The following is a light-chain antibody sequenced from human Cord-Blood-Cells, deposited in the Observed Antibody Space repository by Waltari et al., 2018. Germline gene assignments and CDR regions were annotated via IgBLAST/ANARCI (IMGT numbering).Light chain of an antibody. CDR2: DAS. Sequence: DIQMTQSPSSLSASVGDRVTITCQAIQDISNYLNWYQQKPGKAPKLLIYDASNLETGVPSRFSGSGSGTDFTFTISSLQPEDIATYYCQQYDNLIFTFGPGTKVDIK. J-gene: IGKJ3*01. CDR3: QQYDNLIFT. CDR1: QDISNY. V-gene: IGKV1-33*01.